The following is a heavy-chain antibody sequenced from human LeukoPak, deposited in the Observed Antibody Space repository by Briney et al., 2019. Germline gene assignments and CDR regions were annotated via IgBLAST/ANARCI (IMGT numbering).Heavy chain of an antibody. CDR1: GFTFSSYA. CDR2: ISGSGGST. D-gene: IGHD3-22*01. Sequence: PGASLRLSCAASGFTFSSYAMSWVRQAPGKGLEWVSAISGSGGSTYYADSVKGRFTISRDNAKNSLYLQMNSLRAEDTAVYYCARDGYYDSSGYYYTDAFDIWGQGTMVTVSS. V-gene: IGHV3-23*01. J-gene: IGHJ3*02. CDR3: ARDGYYDSSGYYYTDAFDI.